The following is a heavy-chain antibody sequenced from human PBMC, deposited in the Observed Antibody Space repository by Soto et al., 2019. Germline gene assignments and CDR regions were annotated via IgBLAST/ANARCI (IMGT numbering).Heavy chain of an antibody. D-gene: IGHD3-22*01. Sequence: SVKVSCKASGGTFSSYAISWVRQAPGQGLEWMGGIIPIFGTANYAQKFQGRVTITADESTSTAYMDPSSLRSEDTAVYYCAYDSSGTYYYGMDVWGQGTTVTVSS. V-gene: IGHV1-69*13. J-gene: IGHJ6*02. CDR2: IIPIFGTA. CDR1: GGTFSSYA. CDR3: AYDSSGTYYYGMDV.